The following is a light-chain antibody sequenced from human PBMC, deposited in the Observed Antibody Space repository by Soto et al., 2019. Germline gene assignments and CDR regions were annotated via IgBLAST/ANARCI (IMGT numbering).Light chain of an antibody. J-gene: IGKJ1*01. CDR1: QSILYSSNNKNY. CDR3: QQYYTTPVT. Sequence: DIVMTQSPDSLAVSLGERATINCKSSQSILYSSNNKNYLAWYQQKPGQPPKLLIYWASTRESGVPDRFSGSGSGAYFTLTISSLQAEDVAVYYCQQYYTTPVTFGQGTKVDIK. V-gene: IGKV4-1*01. CDR2: WAS.